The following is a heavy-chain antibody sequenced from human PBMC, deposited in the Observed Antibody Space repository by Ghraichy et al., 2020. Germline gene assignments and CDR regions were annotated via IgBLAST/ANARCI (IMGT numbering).Heavy chain of an antibody. CDR1: GFSVDSYS. CDR2: IYSGSATT. CDR3: VRGSCSGDTCFQAFDL. Sequence: GESLNISCGASGFSVDSYSMNWLRRAPGKGLEWVAFIYSGSATTLYADSVKGRFTLSSDNVKNSLYLQMDSLRPEDTAVYFCVRGSCSGDTCFQAFDLWGQGTTVTVSS. D-gene: IGHD2-15*01. V-gene: IGHV3-48*01. J-gene: IGHJ6*02.